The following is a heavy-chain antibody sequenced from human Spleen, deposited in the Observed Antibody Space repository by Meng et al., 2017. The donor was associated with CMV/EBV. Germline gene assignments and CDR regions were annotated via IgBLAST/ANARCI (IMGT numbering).Heavy chain of an antibody. V-gene: IGHV4-59*01. J-gene: IGHJ4*02. CDR1: GGSFTDSY. Sequence: QVQLQASGPGMPKPSETRSLTCAVAGGSFTDSYWSWIRQPPGKGLEWIGHVSNTGTTTYNPSLRGRVTISIDTSAIQFYLELSSVTAADTAVYYCARNIGGSHYFGVGYWGPGTLVTVSS. D-gene: IGHD3-16*01. CDR2: VSNTGTT. CDR3: ARNIGGSHYFGVGY.